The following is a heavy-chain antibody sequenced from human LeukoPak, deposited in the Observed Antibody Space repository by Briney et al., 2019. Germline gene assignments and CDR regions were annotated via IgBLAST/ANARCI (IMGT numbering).Heavy chain of an antibody. CDR3: VRGNSNWYFDL. CDR2: IIPILGIA. J-gene: IGHJ2*01. CDR1: GGTFSSYA. D-gene: IGHD2/OR15-2a*01. Sequence: SVKVSCKASGGTFSSYAISWVRQAPGQGLEWMGRIIPILGIANYAQKFQGRVTITADKSRSTAYMELSSLRSEDTAVYYCVRGNSNWYFDLWGRGTLVTVS. V-gene: IGHV1-69*04.